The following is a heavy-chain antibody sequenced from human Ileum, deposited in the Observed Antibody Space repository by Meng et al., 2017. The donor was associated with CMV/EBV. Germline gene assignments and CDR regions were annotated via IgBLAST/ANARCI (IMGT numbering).Heavy chain of an antibody. J-gene: IGHJ6*02. D-gene: IGHD3/OR15-3a*01. CDR1: GFTFSGSA. CDR3: TRRTSLYGMDG. V-gene: IGHV3-73*01. CDR2: IRGKANSYAT. Sequence: GESLKISCAASGFTFSGSAMHWGRQASGKGLEWVGRIRGKANSYATAYAAAVKGRFTISREDSQNTAYLQMNSLKTEDTAVYYCTRRTSLYGMDGWGQGTTVTVSS.